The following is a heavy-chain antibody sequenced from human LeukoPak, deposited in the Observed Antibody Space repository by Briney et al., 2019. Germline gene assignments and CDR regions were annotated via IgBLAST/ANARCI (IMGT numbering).Heavy chain of an antibody. J-gene: IGHJ3*02. CDR3: ARYIVSYPHDAFDI. CDR1: GGSISSSY. Sequence: SETLSLTCTVSGGSISSSYWSWIRQPPGKGLEWIGYIYHDGRTNYNPSLKRRVTISVDTSKDHFSLNLSSVTAADTAFYYCARYIVSYPHDAFDIWGQGTMVTVSS. V-gene: IGHV4-59*01. D-gene: IGHD1-26*01. CDR2: IYHDGRT.